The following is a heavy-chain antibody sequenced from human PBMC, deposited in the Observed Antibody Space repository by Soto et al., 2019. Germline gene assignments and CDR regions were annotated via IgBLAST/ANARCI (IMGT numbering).Heavy chain of an antibody. J-gene: IGHJ5*02. D-gene: IGHD2-2*01. CDR1: GYTFTGYY. CDR3: AKLGYCSSISCPS. CDR2: INPNSGGT. V-gene: IGHV1-2*02. Sequence: GASVKVSCKASGYTFTGYYMHWVRQAPGQGLEWMGWINPNSGGTNYAQKFQGRVTMTRDTSISTAYMELSRLRSDDTAVYYCAKLGYCSSISCPSWGQGTLVTVSS.